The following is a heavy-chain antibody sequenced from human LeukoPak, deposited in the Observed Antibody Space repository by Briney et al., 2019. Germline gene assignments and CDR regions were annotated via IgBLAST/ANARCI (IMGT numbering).Heavy chain of an antibody. CDR1: GDSISGSY. V-gene: IGHV4-59*01. D-gene: IGHD3-16*01. CDR3: VKFGVDYDMGV. J-gene: IGHJ6*02. CDR2: IHYSGRA. Sequence: PSETLSLTCTVSGDSISGSYWTWVGQPPGQGLEWIGQIHYSGRADYNPSLKRRITISVDTSKNQMSLTLTSVTAADTAIYYCVKFGVDYDMGVWGQGTTVTVSS.